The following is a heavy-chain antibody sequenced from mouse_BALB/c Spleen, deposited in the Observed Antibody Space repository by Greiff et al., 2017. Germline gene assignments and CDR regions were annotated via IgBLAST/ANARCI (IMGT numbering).Heavy chain of an antibody. J-gene: IGHJ4*01. V-gene: IGHV6-6*02. CDR1: GFTFSNYW. D-gene: IGHD2-4*01. CDR2: IRLKSNNYAT. Sequence: EVKLMESGGGLVQPGGSMKLSCVASGFTFSNYWMNWVRQSPEKGLEWVAEIRLKSNNYATHYAESVKGRFTISRDDSKSSVYLQMNNLRAEDTGIYYCTRRVYDYDVDYAMDYWGQGTSVTVSS. CDR3: TRRVYDYDVDYAMDY.